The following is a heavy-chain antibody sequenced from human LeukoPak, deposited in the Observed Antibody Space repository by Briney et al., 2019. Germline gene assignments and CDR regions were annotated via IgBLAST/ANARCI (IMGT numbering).Heavy chain of an antibody. V-gene: IGHV3-30*04. Sequence: GGSLRLSCAASGFTFSSYAMHWVRQAPGKGLEWVAVISYDGSNKYYADSVKGRFTISRDNAKDTLFLQMNSLRAEDTAVYYCVKYSSGWNWGQGTLVTVSS. J-gene: IGHJ4*02. CDR2: ISYDGSNK. CDR3: VKYSSGWN. D-gene: IGHD6-19*01. CDR1: GFTFSSYA.